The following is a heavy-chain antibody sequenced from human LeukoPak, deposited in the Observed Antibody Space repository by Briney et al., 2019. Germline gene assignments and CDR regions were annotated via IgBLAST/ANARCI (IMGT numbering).Heavy chain of an antibody. Sequence: SVKVPCKASGGTFSSYAISWVRQAPGQGLEWMGGIIPIFGTANYAQKFQGRVTITADESTSTAYMELSSLRSEDTAVYYCARSDFWSGYHLNWFDPWGQGTLVTVSS. V-gene: IGHV1-69*13. CDR3: ARSDFWSGYHLNWFDP. D-gene: IGHD3-3*01. J-gene: IGHJ5*02. CDR1: GGTFSSYA. CDR2: IIPIFGTA.